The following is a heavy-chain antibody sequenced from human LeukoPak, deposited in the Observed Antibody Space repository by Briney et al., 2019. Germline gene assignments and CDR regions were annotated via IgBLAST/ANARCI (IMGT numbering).Heavy chain of an antibody. J-gene: IGHJ4*02. V-gene: IGHV4-39*02. CDR1: AGSISSSNYY. CDR3: AREDGDYYFDY. Sequence: SETLSLTCTVSAGSISSSNYYWGWIRQPPGKGLEWIGSIYYSGRTYYNPSLKSRVTISVDTSKKQFSLKLSSVTAADTAVYYCAREDGDYYFDYWGQGTLVTVSS. D-gene: IGHD4-17*01. CDR2: IYYSGRT.